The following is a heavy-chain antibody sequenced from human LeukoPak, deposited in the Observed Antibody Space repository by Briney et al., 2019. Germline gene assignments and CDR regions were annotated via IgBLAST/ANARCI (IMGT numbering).Heavy chain of an antibody. Sequence: GESLKISCQGSGYTFTNHWIAWVRQMPGKGLEWMGIIYPADSDTKYSPSFQGHVTISADKSINTAYLQWSSLKATDTAIYYCARRRDTAMDYWGQGTLVTVSS. V-gene: IGHV5-51*01. CDR2: IYPADSDT. J-gene: IGHJ4*02. CDR1: GYTFTNHW. CDR3: ARRRDTAMDY. D-gene: IGHD5-18*01.